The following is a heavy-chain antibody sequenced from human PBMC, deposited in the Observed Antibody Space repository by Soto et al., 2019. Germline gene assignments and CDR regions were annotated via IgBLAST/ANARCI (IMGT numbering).Heavy chain of an antibody. Sequence: GGSLRLSCAASGFTFSSYSMNWVRQAPGKGLEWVSYISSSSSTIYYADSVKGRFTISRDNAKNSLYLQMNSLRAEDTAVYYCARDLEVVVPAAMVYYYYYMDVWGKGTTVTVSS. J-gene: IGHJ6*03. V-gene: IGHV3-48*01. CDR1: GFTFSSYS. CDR2: ISSSSSTI. D-gene: IGHD2-2*01. CDR3: ARDLEVVVPAAMVYYYYYMDV.